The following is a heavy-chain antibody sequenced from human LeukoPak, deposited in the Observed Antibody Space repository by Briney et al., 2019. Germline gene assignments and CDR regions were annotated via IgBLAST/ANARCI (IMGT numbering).Heavy chain of an antibody. J-gene: IGHJ3*02. CDR3: ARDDPQYYYDSRGGAFDI. Sequence: SETLSLTCTVSGYSISSGYYWGWIRQPPGKGLEWIGSIYHSGSTYDNPSLKSRVTISVDTSKNQISLKLRSVTAADTAVYYCARDDPQYYYDSRGGAFDIWGQGTMVTVSS. V-gene: IGHV4-38-2*02. D-gene: IGHD3-22*01. CDR1: GYSISSGYY. CDR2: IYHSGST.